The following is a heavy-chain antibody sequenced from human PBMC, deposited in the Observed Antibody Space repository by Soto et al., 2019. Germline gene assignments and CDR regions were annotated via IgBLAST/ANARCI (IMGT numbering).Heavy chain of an antibody. V-gene: IGHV4-59*01. D-gene: IGHD2-15*01. Sequence: QVQLQESGPGLVKPSETLSLTCTVSADSISNYYWSWIRQPPGQGLEWIGYFSYRGSNNYNPSLKSRVTRSIDTSKNQFSLNVSSGTAADTAVYYCTRVGARSCSGATCPRAYWGQGALVTVSS. CDR1: ADSISNYY. CDR2: FSYRGSN. CDR3: TRVGARSCSGATCPRAY. J-gene: IGHJ4*02.